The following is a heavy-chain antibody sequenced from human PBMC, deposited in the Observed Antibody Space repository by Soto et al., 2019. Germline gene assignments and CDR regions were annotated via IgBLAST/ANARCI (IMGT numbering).Heavy chain of an antibody. CDR3: AKVGATRRGGYFQP. J-gene: IGHJ1*01. CDR2: ISAYNGNT. CDR1: GYTFTSYG. Sequence: QVQLVQSGAEVKKPGASVKVSCKASGYTFTSYGISWVRQAPGQGLEWMGWISAYNGNTNYAQKLQGRVTXXTXTXPSTAQLELRSLRSDDTAVYYCAKVGATRRGGYFQPLGQGTLVPVSS. D-gene: IGHD1-26*01. V-gene: IGHV1-18*01.